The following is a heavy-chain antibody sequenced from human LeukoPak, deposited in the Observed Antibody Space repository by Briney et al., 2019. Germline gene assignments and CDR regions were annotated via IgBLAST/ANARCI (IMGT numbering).Heavy chain of an antibody. V-gene: IGHV4-59*07. CDR3: ARGPRDRIAAPYYYYMDV. D-gene: IGHD6-6*01. CDR2: IYYSGST. Sequence: SDTLSLTCTVSGGSISSYYWSWIRQPPGKGLEWIGDIYYSGSTNYNPPLKSRVTISVDTSKNQFSLKLSSVTAADTAVYYCARGPRDRIAAPYYYYMDVWGKGTTVTVSS. J-gene: IGHJ6*03. CDR1: GGSISSYY.